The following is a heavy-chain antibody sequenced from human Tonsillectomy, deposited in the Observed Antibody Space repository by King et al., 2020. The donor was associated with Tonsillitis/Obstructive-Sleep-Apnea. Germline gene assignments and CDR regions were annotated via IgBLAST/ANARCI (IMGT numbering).Heavy chain of an antibody. CDR1: GFTFRSYT. J-gene: IGHJ4*02. D-gene: IGHD4-17*01. V-gene: IGHV3-30*04. Sequence: VQLVESGGGVVQPGRSLRLSCAGSGFTFRSYTMHWVRQAPGKGLEWVAVISYDGTKKYYADAVKGLFTISRDNSKNTLYLQMNSLKPEDTALYYCSRARDYGDYSWYFDYWGQGTLVTVSS. CDR2: ISYDGTKK. CDR3: SRARDYGDYSWYFDY.